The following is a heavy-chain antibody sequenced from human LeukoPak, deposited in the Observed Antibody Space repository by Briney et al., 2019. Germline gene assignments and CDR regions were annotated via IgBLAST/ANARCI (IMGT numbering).Heavy chain of an antibody. Sequence: GGSLRLSCAASGFTFSSYGMHWVRQAPGKGLEWVAFIRYDGSNKYYADSVKGRFTISRDNSKNTLYLQMNSLRAEDTAVYYCAKDPQAEYYYDSSGYYFWGQGTLVTVSS. CDR2: IRYDGSNK. D-gene: IGHD3-22*01. CDR1: GFTFSSYG. V-gene: IGHV3-30*02. CDR3: AKDPQAEYYYDSSGYYF. J-gene: IGHJ4*02.